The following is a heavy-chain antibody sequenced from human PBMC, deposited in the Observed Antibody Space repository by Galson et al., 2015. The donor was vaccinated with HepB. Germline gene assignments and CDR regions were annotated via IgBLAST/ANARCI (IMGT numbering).Heavy chain of an antibody. V-gene: IGHV3-11*06. D-gene: IGHD4-23*01. CDR2: ISSSGTYA. CDR3: ARGSAQLMTTVVIALDY. CDR1: GFTFSDYH. Sequence: SLRLSCAASGFTFSDYHMGWIRQAPGKGLEWVSYISSSGTYANYADSVKGRFTISRNNAKNSLYLQLNSLRAEDTAVYYYARGSAQLMTTVVIALDYWGQGTLVTVSS. J-gene: IGHJ4*02.